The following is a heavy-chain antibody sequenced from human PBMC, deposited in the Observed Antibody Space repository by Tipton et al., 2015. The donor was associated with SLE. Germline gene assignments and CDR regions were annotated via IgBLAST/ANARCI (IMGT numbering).Heavy chain of an antibody. J-gene: IGHJ4*02. CDR3: AGGTGAYFDH. CDR2: IRADGSNK. CDR1: GFTFHNYW. D-gene: IGHD3-16*01. Sequence: SLRLSCAASGFTFHNYWMHWVRQAPGKGLEWVAFIRADGSNKDSADSVKGRFTISRDNSKNTLYLQMNRLRVEDTAVYYCAGGTGAYFDHWGQGTLVTVSS. V-gene: IGHV3-30*02.